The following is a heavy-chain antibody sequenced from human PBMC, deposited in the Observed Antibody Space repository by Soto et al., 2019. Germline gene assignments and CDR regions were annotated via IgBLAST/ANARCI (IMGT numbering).Heavy chain of an antibody. J-gene: IGHJ6*04. CDR2: IYYTGST. Sequence: KQSQTLSLTCTVSGGSISSYYWSWIRQPPGKGLEWIGYIYYTGSTNYNPSLKSRVTISVDTSKHQFSLKLSSVTAADTAVYYCARQSARDAYYYFMDVWGKGTTVTVSS. CDR3: ARQSARDAYYYFMDV. D-gene: IGHD3-3*01. CDR1: GGSISSYY. V-gene: IGHV4-59*08.